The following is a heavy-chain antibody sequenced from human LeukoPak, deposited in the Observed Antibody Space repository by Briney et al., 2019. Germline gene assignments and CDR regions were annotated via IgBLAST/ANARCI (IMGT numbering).Heavy chain of an antibody. CDR3: ARPLRYCSSTSCTTGGFDP. D-gene: IGHD2-2*01. V-gene: IGHV5-51*01. Sequence: GESLKISCKGSGYSFTSYWIGWVRQMPGKGLEWMGIIYPGDSDTRYSPSFQGQVTISADKSNSTAYLQWSSLKASDTAMYYCARPLRYCSSTSCTTGGFDPWGQGTLVTVSS. CDR1: GYSFTSYW. J-gene: IGHJ5*02. CDR2: IYPGDSDT.